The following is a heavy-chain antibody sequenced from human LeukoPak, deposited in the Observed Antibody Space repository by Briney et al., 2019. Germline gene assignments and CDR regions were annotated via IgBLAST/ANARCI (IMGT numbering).Heavy chain of an antibody. CDR1: GGSISSGDYY. CDR3: ARESSSWRQYFQH. V-gene: IGHV4-61*02. D-gene: IGHD6-13*01. CDR2: IYTSGST. J-gene: IGHJ1*01. Sequence: SETLSLTCTVSGGSISSGDYYWSWIRQPPGKGLEWIGRIYTSGSTNYNPSLKSRVTISVDTSKNQFSLKLSSVTAADTAVYYCARESSSWRQYFQHWGQGTLVTVSS.